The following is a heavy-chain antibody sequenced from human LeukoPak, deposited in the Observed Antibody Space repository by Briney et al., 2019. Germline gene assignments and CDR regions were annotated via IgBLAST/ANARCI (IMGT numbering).Heavy chain of an antibody. J-gene: IGHJ5*02. D-gene: IGHD6-13*01. CDR2: ISYDGGDP. Sequence: GGSLRLSCAASGFTFSSYWMHWVRQAPGKGLVWVSRISYDGGDPSYADSVKGRFTISRDNAKNTLYLQMNSLTAEDTAVYYCARGYSSRLYNWLDPWGQGTLVTVSP. CDR3: ARGYSSRLYNWLDP. V-gene: IGHV3-74*01. CDR1: GFTFSSYW.